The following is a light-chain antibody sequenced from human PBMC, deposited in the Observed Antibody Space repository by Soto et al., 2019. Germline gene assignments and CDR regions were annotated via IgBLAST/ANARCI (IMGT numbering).Light chain of an antibody. J-gene: IGKJ2*01. V-gene: IGKV1-5*03. CDR1: QSISNW. CDR2: RTS. Sequence: DIQMTQSPSTLPASVGDRVTITCWASQSISNWLAWYQQKPGQAPKLLIFRTSSLESGVPSRFSGSGSGTEFTLTISSLQPDDFATYYCQHFNSYSYTFGQGTKLEIK. CDR3: QHFNSYSYT.